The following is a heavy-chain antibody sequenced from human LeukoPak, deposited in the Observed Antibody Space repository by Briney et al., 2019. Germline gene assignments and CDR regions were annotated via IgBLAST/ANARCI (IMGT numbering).Heavy chain of an antibody. J-gene: IGHJ6*03. CDR1: GYTFTSYG. CDR2: ISAYNGNT. V-gene: IGHV1-18*01. Sequence: ASVKVSCKASGYTFTSYGISWVRQAPGQGLEWMGWISAYNGNTNYAQKLQGRVTMTTDTSTSTAYMELRSLRSGDTAVYYCARGGEKQQLVLGYYYYYYMDVWGKGTTVTVSS. D-gene: IGHD6-13*01. CDR3: ARGGEKQQLVLGYYYYYYMDV.